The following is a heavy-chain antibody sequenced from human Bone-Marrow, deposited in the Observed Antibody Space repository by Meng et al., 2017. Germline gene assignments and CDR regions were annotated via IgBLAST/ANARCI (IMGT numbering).Heavy chain of an antibody. V-gene: IGHV3-30*19. D-gene: IGHD3-22*01. CDR3: ARDQRLYDYDTTGYLDY. J-gene: IGHJ4*02. CDR2: IWYDGNNK. CDR1: GFTFSSYG. Sequence: GESLKISCAASGFTFSSYGMHWVRQAPGKGLEWVAVIWYDGNNKYYAASVRGRFTISRDNSKNTLYLQMNTLRVDDAAFYYCARDQRLYDYDTTGYLDYWGLGTLVTVSS.